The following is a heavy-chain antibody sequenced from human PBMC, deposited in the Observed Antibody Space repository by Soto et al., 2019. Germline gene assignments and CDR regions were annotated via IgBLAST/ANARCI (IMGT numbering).Heavy chain of an antibody. Sequence: SETLSLTCTVSGGSISSGGYYWSWIRQHPGKGLEWIGYIYYSGSTYYNPSLKSRVTISVDTSKNQFSLKLSSVTAADTAVYYCARVSDFWSGYYPSFDYWGQGTLVTVSS. CDR3: ARVSDFWSGYYPSFDY. CDR1: GGSISSGGYY. J-gene: IGHJ4*02. V-gene: IGHV4-31*03. D-gene: IGHD3-3*01. CDR2: IYYSGST.